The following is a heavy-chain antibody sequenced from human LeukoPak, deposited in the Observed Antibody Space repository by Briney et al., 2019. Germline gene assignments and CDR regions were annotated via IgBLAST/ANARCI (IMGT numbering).Heavy chain of an antibody. CDR2: INPNSGGT. D-gene: IGHD2-15*01. J-gene: IGHJ4*02. Sequence: ASVKVSFKASGYTFTGYYMHWVRQAPGQGLEWMGWINPNSGGTNYAQKFQGRVTMTRDTSISTAYMELSRLRSDDTAVYYCARPYCSGGSCYGTYYFDHWGQGTLVTVSS. V-gene: IGHV1-2*02. CDR1: GYTFTGYY. CDR3: ARPYCSGGSCYGTYYFDH.